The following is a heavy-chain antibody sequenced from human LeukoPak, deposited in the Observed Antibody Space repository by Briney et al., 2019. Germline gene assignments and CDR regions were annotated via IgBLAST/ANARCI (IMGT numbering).Heavy chain of an antibody. J-gene: IGHJ3*02. Sequence: PGGSLRLSCAASGFTFSSYGMHWVRQAPGKGLGWVAVISYDGSNKYYADSVKGRFTISRDNSKNTLYLQMNSLRAEDTAVYYCAKVWGRWLVHDDAFDIWGQGTMVTVSS. CDR3: AKVWGRWLVHDDAFDI. CDR1: GFTFSSYG. V-gene: IGHV3-30*18. D-gene: IGHD6-19*01. CDR2: ISYDGSNK.